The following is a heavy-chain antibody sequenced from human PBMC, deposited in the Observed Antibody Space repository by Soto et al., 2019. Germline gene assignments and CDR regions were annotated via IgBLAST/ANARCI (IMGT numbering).Heavy chain of an antibody. CDR2: IYSGGST. CDR1: GFTFSSYS. Sequence: PGGSLRLSCAASGFTFSSYSMNWVRQAPGKGLEWVSVIYSGGSTYYADSVKGRFTISRDNSKNTLYLQMNSLRAEDTAVYYCARDRLWFGESHFDYWGQGTLVTVSS. V-gene: IGHV3-66*01. D-gene: IGHD3-10*01. CDR3: ARDRLWFGESHFDY. J-gene: IGHJ4*02.